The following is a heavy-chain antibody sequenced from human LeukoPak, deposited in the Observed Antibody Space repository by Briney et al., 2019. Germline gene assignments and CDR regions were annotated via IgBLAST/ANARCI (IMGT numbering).Heavy chain of an antibody. CDR3: ARHDSGGYYPRFDY. D-gene: IGHD3-22*01. CDR1: GGSISTYY. J-gene: IGHJ4*02. V-gene: IGHV4-59*08. Sequence: SETLSLTCTVSGGSISTYYWSWIRQPPGKGLEWIEYIYYSGYTNYNPSLKGRVTISVDTSNNQFSLKLSSVTAADTAVYYCARHDSGGYYPRFDYWGQGTLVSVSS. CDR2: IYYSGYT.